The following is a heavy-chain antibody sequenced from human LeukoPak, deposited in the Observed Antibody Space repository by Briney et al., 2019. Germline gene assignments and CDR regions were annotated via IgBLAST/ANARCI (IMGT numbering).Heavy chain of an antibody. CDR2: IIPILGIA. CDR3: ARPKDILSQRYYGMDV. Sequence: GASVKVSCKASGYTFTGYYMHWVRQAPGQGLEWMGRIIPILGIANYAQKFQGRVTITADKSTSTAYMELSSLRSEDTAVYCCARPKDILSQRYYGMDVWGQGTTVTVSS. V-gene: IGHV1-69*02. CDR1: GYTFTGYY. D-gene: IGHD3-9*01. J-gene: IGHJ6*02.